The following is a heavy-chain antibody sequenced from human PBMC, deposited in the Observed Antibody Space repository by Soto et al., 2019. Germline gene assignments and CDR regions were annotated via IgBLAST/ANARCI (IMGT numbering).Heavy chain of an antibody. V-gene: IGHV2-5*01. D-gene: IGHD3-9*01. CDR1: GFSLSTGGVA. CDR2: IYWNDDK. CDR3: AHKLRHLDPMDV. J-gene: IGHJ6*02. Sequence: SGPTLVNPTQTLTLTCTFSGFSLSTGGVAVGWIRQPPGKALEWLALIYWNDDKLYSPSLKTRLTVTKDTSKNQVVLTMTNVGPVDTATYYCAHKLRHLDPMDVWGQGTTVTVSS.